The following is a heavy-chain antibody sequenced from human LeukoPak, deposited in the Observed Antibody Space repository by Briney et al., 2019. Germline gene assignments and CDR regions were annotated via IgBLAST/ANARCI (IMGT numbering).Heavy chain of an antibody. CDR2: ISGSGLRT. CDR1: GFIFSNYA. Sequence: GGSVRLSCASSGFIFSNYAMAWVRQTPGKGLEWVSAISGSGLRTNYADSARGRFTISRDNSKNTVDLQVDSLRAEDTAIYYCARGWMVKYYFDYWGQGTLLTVSS. V-gene: IGHV3-23*01. J-gene: IGHJ4*02. CDR3: ARGWMVKYYFDY. D-gene: IGHD6-19*01.